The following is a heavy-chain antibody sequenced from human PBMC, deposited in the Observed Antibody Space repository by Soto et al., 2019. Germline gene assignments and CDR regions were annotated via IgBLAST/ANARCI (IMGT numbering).Heavy chain of an antibody. V-gene: IGHV4-4*02. CDR3: ARNRGYSQGD. J-gene: IGHJ4*02. D-gene: IGHD5-18*01. Sequence: PSETLSLTCTVSGDSINGNYWSWVRQPPGKGPEWIGEIYDSGTTYYNPSLNSRATISLDKSKNQFSLNLNSVTAADTAVYYCARNRGYSQGDWGPGTLVTV. CDR2: IYDSGTT. CDR1: GDSINGNY.